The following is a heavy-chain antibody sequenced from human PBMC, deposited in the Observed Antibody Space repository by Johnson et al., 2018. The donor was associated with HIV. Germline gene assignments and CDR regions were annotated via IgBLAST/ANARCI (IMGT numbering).Heavy chain of an antibody. V-gene: IGHV3-30*18. CDR1: GFTFSSYD. D-gene: IGHD4-23*01. Sequence: QVQLVESGGGVVQPGRSLRLSCAASGFTFSSYDMHWVRQAPGKGMDWVAFISYDGSNKYYADSVKGRFTISRDNSKNTLSLQMNSLRAEDTAVYYCAKSPGKDDGGNSGAFDIWGQGTMVTVSS. CDR3: AKSPGKDDGGNSGAFDI. J-gene: IGHJ3*02. CDR2: ISYDGSNK.